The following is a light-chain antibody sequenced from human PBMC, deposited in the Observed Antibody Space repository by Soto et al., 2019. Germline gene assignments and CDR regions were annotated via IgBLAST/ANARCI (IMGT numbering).Light chain of an antibody. CDR2: GAS. CDR3: LHYYEWPRWT. J-gene: IGKJ1*01. Sequence: MSQSAATLSVYTGERATLSRRASQSISNNLAWYQQQPGQTPRLLIYGASTTATGIPARFSGSGTGTEFTLTISSLQSEDFAVYYCLHYYEWPRWTFGQGTKV. V-gene: IGKV3-15*01. CDR1: QSISNN.